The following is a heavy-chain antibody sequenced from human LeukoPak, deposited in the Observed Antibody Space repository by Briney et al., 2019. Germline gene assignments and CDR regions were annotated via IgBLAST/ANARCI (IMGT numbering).Heavy chain of an antibody. CDR2: IYYSGST. D-gene: IGHD5-12*01. V-gene: IGHV4-59*01. J-gene: IGHJ5*02. CDR1: GGSISSYY. Sequence: KSSETLSLTCTVSGGSISSYYWSWIRQPPGKGLEWIGYIYYSGSTNYNPSLKSRVTISVDTSKNQFSLKLSSVTAADTAVYYCAREGGYSGYDSSWFDPWGQGTLVTVSS. CDR3: AREGGYSGYDSSWFDP.